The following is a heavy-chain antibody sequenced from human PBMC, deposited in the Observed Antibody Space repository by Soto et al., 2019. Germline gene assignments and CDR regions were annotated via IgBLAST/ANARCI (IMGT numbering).Heavy chain of an antibody. CDR3: AAGGGLPRYY. Sequence: SATLSLSSAVSEGSIIVVVYCCSLIRQPPGKGLEWIGYIYHSGSTYYNPSLKSRVTISVDRSKNQFSLKLSSVTAADTAVYYCAAGGGLPRYYWGQGTLVTVSS. J-gene: IGHJ4*02. V-gene: IGHV4-30-2*01. CDR1: EGSIIVVVYC. CDR2: IYHSGST. D-gene: IGHD5-12*01.